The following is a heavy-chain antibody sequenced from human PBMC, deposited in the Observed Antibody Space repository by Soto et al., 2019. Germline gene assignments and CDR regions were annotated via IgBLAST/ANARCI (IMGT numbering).Heavy chain of an antibody. V-gene: IGHV1-46*01. CDR3: ARGGLTVDFDY. Sequence: ASVKVSCKASGYTFTSYYMHWVRQAPGQGLEWMGIINPSGGSTSYAQKFQGRVTMTTDTSTSTAYMELRSLRSDDTAVYYCARGGLTVDFDYWVQGTLVTVSS. D-gene: IGHD4-17*01. CDR2: INPSGGST. CDR1: GYTFTSYY. J-gene: IGHJ4*02.